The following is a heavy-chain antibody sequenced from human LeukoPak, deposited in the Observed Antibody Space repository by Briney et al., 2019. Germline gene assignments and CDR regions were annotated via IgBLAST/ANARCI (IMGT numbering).Heavy chain of an antibody. Sequence: QPGGSLRLSCAGSGFTFSTYGMGWARQAPGKGLEWVSAIDGSGTNTLYADSVKGRFTISRDNFKNTAYLQMSSLRAADTAIYYCAKRSARPKPFDCWAQGTLVTVSS. J-gene: IGHJ4*02. CDR2: IDGSGTNT. V-gene: IGHV3-23*01. D-gene: IGHD6-25*01. CDR1: GFTFSTYG. CDR3: AKRSARPKPFDC.